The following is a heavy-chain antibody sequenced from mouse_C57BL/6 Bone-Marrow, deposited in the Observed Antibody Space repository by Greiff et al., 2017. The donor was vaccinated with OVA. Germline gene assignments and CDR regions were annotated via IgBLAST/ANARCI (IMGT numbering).Heavy chain of an antibody. CDR2: LSNGGGST. Sequence: EVKLVESGGGLVQPGGSLKLSCAASGFTFSDYYMYWVRQTPEKRLEWVAYLSNGGGSTYYPDTVKGRFTISRDNAKNTLYLQMSRLKSEDTAMYYCARQGGYYYAMDYWGQGTSVTVSS. V-gene: IGHV5-12*01. CDR1: GFTFSDYY. CDR3: ARQGGYYYAMDY. J-gene: IGHJ4*01.